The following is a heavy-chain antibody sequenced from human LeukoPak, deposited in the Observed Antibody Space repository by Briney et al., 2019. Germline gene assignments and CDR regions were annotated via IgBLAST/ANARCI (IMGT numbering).Heavy chain of an antibody. J-gene: IGHJ4*02. Sequence: GSLSLSFEASGFIFSNYWMSWVRQAPGKGLEWVSYISSSSSTIYYADSVKGRFTISRDNARNSLYLQMNSLRAEDTAIYFCARDDDWNYEDSWGQGTLVTVSS. D-gene: IGHD1-7*01. CDR2: ISSSSSTI. V-gene: IGHV3-48*04. CDR3: ARDDDWNYEDS. CDR1: GFIFSNYW.